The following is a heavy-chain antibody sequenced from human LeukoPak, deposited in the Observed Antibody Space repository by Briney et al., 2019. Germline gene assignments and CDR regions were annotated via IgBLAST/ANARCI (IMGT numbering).Heavy chain of an antibody. CDR2: INHSGST. D-gene: IGHD3-16*02. CDR3: ARFPYYDYAWGSYRYSFDY. Sequence: PSETLSLTRAVYGGSFSGYYWSWIRQPPGKGLEWIGEINHSGSTNYNPSLKSRVTISVDTSKNQFSLKLSSVTAADTAVYYCARFPYYDYAWGSYRYSFDYWGQGTLVTVSS. J-gene: IGHJ4*02. V-gene: IGHV4-34*01. CDR1: GGSFSGYY.